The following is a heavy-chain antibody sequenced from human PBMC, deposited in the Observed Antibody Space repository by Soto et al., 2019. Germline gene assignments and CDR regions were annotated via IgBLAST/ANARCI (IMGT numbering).Heavy chain of an antibody. CDR1: GYTFTDYD. J-gene: IGHJ4*02. Sequence: QVQLMQSGAEVRKPGASVKVSCKASGYTFTDYDINWVRQATGQGLEWLGWMTPKSGYPGYAQKFQGRVTLTRDTSRGTAYMELSSLTSEDTAVYYCTRNLYNTGDFDHWGQGTLVTVSS. D-gene: IGHD1-20*01. CDR3: TRNLYNTGDFDH. CDR2: MTPKSGYP. V-gene: IGHV1-8*02.